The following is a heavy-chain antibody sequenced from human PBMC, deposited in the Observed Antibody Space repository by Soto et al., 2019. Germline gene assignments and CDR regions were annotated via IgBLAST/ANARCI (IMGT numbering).Heavy chain of an antibody. CDR1: GFTFSSYA. J-gene: IGHJ4*02. CDR3: ASEFPNGYNDRFDY. D-gene: IGHD2-8*01. CDR2: ISYDGSNK. Sequence: QVQLVESGGGVVQPGRSLRLSCAASGFTFSSYAMHWVRQAPGKGLEWVAVISYDGSNKYYADSVKGRFTISRDNSKNTLYLQMNRLRAEDTAVYYCASEFPNGYNDRFDYWGQGTLVTV. V-gene: IGHV3-30-3*01.